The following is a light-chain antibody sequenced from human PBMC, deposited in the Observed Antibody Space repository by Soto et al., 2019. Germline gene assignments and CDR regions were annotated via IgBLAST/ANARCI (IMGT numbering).Light chain of an antibody. CDR2: GNS. J-gene: IGLJ1*01. CDR1: SSNIGAGYD. V-gene: IGLV1-40*01. CDR3: QSYDSSLSGYV. Sequence: SVLRRPPSVSGAPGQGVTISCTGSSSNIGAGYDVHWYQQLPGTAPKLLIYGNSNRPSGVPDRFSGSKSGTSASLAITGLQAEDEADYYCQSYDSSLSGYVFGTGTKVTVL.